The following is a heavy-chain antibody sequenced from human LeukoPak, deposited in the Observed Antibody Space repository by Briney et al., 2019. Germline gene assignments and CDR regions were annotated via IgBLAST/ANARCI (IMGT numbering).Heavy chain of an antibody. Sequence: TSSQTLSLTCTVSGGSISSGGYYWSWIRQPPGKGLEWIGYIYHSGSTNYNPSLKSRVTISVDKSKNQFSLKLSSVTAADTAVYYCARGSIVVVEYYFDYWGQGTLVTVSS. CDR1: GGSISSGGYY. D-gene: IGHD2-15*01. CDR3: ARGSIVVVEYYFDY. J-gene: IGHJ4*02. V-gene: IGHV4-30-2*01. CDR2: IYHSGST.